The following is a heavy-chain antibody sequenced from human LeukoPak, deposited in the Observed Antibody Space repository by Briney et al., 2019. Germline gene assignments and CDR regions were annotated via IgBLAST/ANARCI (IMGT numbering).Heavy chain of an antibody. D-gene: IGHD6-13*01. Sequence: ASVKVSCKASGYTFTSYGISWVRQAPGQGLEWMGWISAYNGNTNYAQKLQGRVTMTTDTSTSTAYMELRSLRSDDTAVYYCARPFHSNVYGTSWWISWGQGTLVTVSS. V-gene: IGHV1-18*01. CDR1: GYTFTSYG. CDR2: ISAYNGNT. J-gene: IGHJ5*02. CDR3: ARPFHSNVYGTSWWIS.